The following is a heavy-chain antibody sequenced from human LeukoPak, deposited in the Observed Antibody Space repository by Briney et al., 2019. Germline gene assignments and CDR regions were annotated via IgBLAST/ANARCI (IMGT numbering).Heavy chain of an antibody. CDR3: ARLGSSSWYYYYGMDV. V-gene: IGHV5-51*01. Sequence: ESLKISCKGSGYSFTSYWIGWVRQMPGKGLEWMGIIYPGDSDTRYSPSFQGQVTISADKSISTAYLQWSSLKASDTAMYYCARLGSSSWYYYYGMDVWGQGTTVTVSS. D-gene: IGHD6-13*01. CDR1: GYSFTSYW. CDR2: IYPGDSDT. J-gene: IGHJ6*02.